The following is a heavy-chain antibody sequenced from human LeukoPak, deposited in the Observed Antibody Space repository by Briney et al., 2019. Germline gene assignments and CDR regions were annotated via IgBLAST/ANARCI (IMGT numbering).Heavy chain of an antibody. Sequence: GGSLRLSCAAPGFTFSSYAMHWVRQAPGKGLEWVAVISYDGSNKYYANSVKGRFTISRDNSKNTLYLQMNSLRAEDTAVYCCARDGYQLLWVDAFDIWGQGTMVTVSS. CDR1: GFTFSSYA. D-gene: IGHD2-2*01. J-gene: IGHJ3*02. V-gene: IGHV3-30-3*01. CDR2: ISYDGSNK. CDR3: ARDGYQLLWVDAFDI.